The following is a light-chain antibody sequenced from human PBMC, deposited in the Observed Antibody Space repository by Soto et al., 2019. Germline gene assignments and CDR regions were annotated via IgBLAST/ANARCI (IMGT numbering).Light chain of an antibody. CDR3: LQHTTYPWT. CDR2: AVS. J-gene: IGKJ1*01. V-gene: IGKV1-17*01. CDR1: QGIGND. Sequence: DIQMTQSPSSLSASVGDRVTITCRASQGIGNDLGWFQQKPGKAPKRLIYAVSSLQSGVPSRFSGSRSGTEFTLTISSLQPEDFATYYCLQHTTYPWTFGQGTKVEI.